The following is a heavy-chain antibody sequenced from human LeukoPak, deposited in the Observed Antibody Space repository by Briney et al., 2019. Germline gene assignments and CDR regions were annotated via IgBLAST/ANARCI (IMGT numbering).Heavy chain of an antibody. V-gene: IGHV1-2*02. J-gene: IGHJ4*02. CDR1: GYTFTGYY. CDR3: TRNTMVRGVADY. Sequence: GASVKVSCKASGYTFTGYYMHWVRQAPGQGLEWMGWINPNSGGTNYAQKFQGRVTMTRDTSISTAYMELSRLRSDDTAVYYCTRNTMVRGVADYWGQGTLVTVSS. D-gene: IGHD3-10*01. CDR2: INPNSGGT.